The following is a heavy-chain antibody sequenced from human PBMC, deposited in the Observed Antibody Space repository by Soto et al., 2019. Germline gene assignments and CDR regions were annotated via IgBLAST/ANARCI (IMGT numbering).Heavy chain of an antibody. CDR1: GGSFSGYY. CDR3: ARDGVRPFEY. V-gene: IGHV4-34*01. D-gene: IGHD3-3*01. CDR2: INHSGST. Sequence: SETLSLTCAVYGGSFSGYYWSWIRQPPGKGLEWIGEINHSGSTNYNPSLKSRVAMTVDTSKNQFSLTLSSVTAADTAMYYCARDGVRPFEYWGQGTLVTVSS. J-gene: IGHJ4*02.